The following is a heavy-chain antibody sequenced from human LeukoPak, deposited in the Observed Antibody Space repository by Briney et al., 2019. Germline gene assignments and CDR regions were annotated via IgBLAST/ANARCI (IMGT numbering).Heavy chain of an antibody. CDR1: GGSISSSTYY. Sequence: SETLSLTCTVSGGSISSSTYYWGWIRQPPGKGLEWIGTIYYSGSTYYNPSLKSRVTISVDTSKNQFSLKLSSVTAADTAVYYCAGNDSSGYHYGDDAFDIWGQGTMVTVSS. CDR2: IYYSGST. V-gene: IGHV4-39*01. J-gene: IGHJ3*02. CDR3: AGNDSSGYHYGDDAFDI. D-gene: IGHD3-22*01.